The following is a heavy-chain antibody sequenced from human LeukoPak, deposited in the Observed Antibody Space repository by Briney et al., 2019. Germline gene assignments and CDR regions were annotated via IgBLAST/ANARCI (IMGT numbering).Heavy chain of an antibody. D-gene: IGHD5-18*01. CDR2: INQDESAK. V-gene: IGHV3-7*01. CDR1: GFTLIWYL. Sequence: GGALRLSCAAPGFTLIWYLMRWGRQAPGEGVGGGASINQDESAKFYVDSVKGRFTISRDNAKNSLFLQMDSLRAEDTAVYYCARDLSGVAGYTYGRGIDYWGQGTLVTVSS. CDR3: ARDLSGVAGYTYGRGIDY. J-gene: IGHJ4*02.